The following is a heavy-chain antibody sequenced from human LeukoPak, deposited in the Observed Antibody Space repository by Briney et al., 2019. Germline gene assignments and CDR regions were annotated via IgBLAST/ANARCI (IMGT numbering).Heavy chain of an antibody. CDR2: ICRGGNT. CDR3: ARRYCSGGTCYFFDY. CDR1: GFTVSSNC. J-gene: IGHJ4*02. D-gene: IGHD2-15*01. Sequence: GGSLRLSCAASGFTVSSNCMSWVRQAPGKGLECVSLICRGGNTYNAATVKGRFTISRDDSTNTLYLQMSSLRAEDTAVYYCARRYCSGGTCYFFDYCGQGTLVTVSS. V-gene: IGHV3-53*01.